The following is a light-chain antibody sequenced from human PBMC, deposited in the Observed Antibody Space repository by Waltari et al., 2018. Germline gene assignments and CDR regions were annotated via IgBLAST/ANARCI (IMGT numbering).Light chain of an antibody. CDR1: QGISSW. Sequence: DVHMTRSPSSVSAFVGDSVTITCRASQGISSWLAWYQQKPGKAPTLLIYSASSLHSGVPSRFSGRGSGTDFTLTISSLQPEDCATYYCQQANSFPFAFGPGTKVEIK. CDR2: SAS. CDR3: QQANSFPFA. V-gene: IGKV1-12*02. J-gene: IGKJ3*01.